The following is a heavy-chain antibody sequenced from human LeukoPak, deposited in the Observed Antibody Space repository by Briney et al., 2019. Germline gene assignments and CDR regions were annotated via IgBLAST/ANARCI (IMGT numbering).Heavy chain of an antibody. V-gene: IGHV3-23*01. D-gene: IGHD6-19*01. CDR3: AKGLGPGLAVAVNF. CDR1: GFTVSSNY. Sequence: GGSLRLSCAASGFTVSSNYMSWVRQAPGKGLEWVSTISGSGGTIYYAASVKGRFTISRDNSKNTLSLQMSSLRAEDTAVYYCAKGLGPGLAVAVNFWGQGTLVTVSS. J-gene: IGHJ4*02. CDR2: ISGSGGTI.